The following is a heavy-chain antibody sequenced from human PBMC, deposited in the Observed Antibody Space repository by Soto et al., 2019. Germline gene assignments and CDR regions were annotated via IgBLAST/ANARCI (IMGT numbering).Heavy chain of an antibody. CDR3: ASLGTNDFDNSDNYFDF. CDR2: INAGNGNT. V-gene: IGHV1-3*05. CDR1: GYTLTRYS. Sequence: QVQLVQSGAEEMKPGASVKVSCKASGYTLTRYSIHWVRQAPGQRLEWMGWINAGNGNTKFSQKFQGRVTITRDTPASTAYTGLRGLRSEDTAVYYCASLGTNDFDNSDNYFDFWGQGTLVTVSS. D-gene: IGHD3-22*01. J-gene: IGHJ4*02.